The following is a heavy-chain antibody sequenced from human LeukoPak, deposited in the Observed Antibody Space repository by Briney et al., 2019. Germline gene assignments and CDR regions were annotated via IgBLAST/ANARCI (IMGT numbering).Heavy chain of an antibody. V-gene: IGHV3-33*01. Sequence: GRSLRLSCAASGFTFSSYAMHWVRQAPGKGLEWVAVIWYDGSNKYYADSVKGRFTISRDNSKNTLYLQMNSLRAEDTAVYYCARAQVGSGWYNGDYWGQGTLVTVSS. CDR1: GFTFSSYA. D-gene: IGHD6-19*01. CDR3: ARAQVGSGWYNGDY. J-gene: IGHJ4*02. CDR2: IWYDGSNK.